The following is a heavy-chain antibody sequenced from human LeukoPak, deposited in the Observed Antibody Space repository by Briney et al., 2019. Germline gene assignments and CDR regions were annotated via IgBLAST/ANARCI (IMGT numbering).Heavy chain of an antibody. CDR2: IHYSGGT. V-gene: IGHV4-39*07. CDR3: ARVSRGDLFYP. Sequence: SETLSLTCTVSGGSVSRSNYYWGWIRQPPGKGLDWIGNIHYSGGTYYNPSLKSRVTISVDTSKNQFSLKLSSVTAADTAVYYCARVSRGDLFYPWGQGTLVTVSS. J-gene: IGHJ5*02. D-gene: IGHD1-26*01. CDR1: GGSVSRSNYY.